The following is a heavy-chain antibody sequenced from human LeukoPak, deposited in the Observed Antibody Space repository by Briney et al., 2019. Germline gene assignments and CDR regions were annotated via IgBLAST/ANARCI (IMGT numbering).Heavy chain of an antibody. CDR3: ARESSGWYYYYMDV. V-gene: IGHV1-18*01. J-gene: IGHJ6*03. CDR2: ISAYNGNT. D-gene: IGHD6-19*01. Sequence: ASVKVSCKASGYTFTSYGISWVRQAPGQGLEWMGWISAYNGNTNYAQKLQGRVTMTTDTSKSTAYKEPRHLRTADTAVYYRARESSGWYYYYMDVWGKGTTVTVSS. CDR1: GYTFTSYG.